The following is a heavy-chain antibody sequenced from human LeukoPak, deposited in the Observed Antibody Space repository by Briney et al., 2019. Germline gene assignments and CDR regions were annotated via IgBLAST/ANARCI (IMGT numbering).Heavy chain of an antibody. D-gene: IGHD3-10*01. CDR1: GFTFSSYS. V-gene: IGHV3-21*01. J-gene: IGHJ4*02. CDR2: ISSSPSYI. CDR3: ARGNLWFGELVY. Sequence: PGGSLRLSCAASGFTFSSYSMNWVRQAPGKGLEWVSSISSSPSYIYYADSVKGRFTISRDDAKNSLYLQMNSLRAEDTAVYYCARGNLWFGELVYWGQGTLVTVSS.